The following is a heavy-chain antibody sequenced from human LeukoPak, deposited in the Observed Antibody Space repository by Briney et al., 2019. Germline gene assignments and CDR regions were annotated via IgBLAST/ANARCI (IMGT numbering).Heavy chain of an antibody. V-gene: IGHV1-69*13. Sequence: SVKVSCKASGGTFSSYAISWVRQAPGQGLEWMGGIIPIFGTANYAQKFQGRVTITADESTSTAYMELSSLRSEDTAVYYCARDYRGYSYGSFDYWGQGTLVTVSS. D-gene: IGHD5-18*01. CDR2: IIPIFGTA. CDR1: GGTFSSYA. J-gene: IGHJ4*02. CDR3: ARDYRGYSYGSFDY.